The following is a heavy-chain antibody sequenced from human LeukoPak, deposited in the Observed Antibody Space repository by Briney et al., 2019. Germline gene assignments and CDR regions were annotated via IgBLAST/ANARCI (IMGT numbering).Heavy chain of an antibody. J-gene: IGHJ6*03. V-gene: IGHV4-59*11. D-gene: IGHD1-26*01. CDR2: IYYSGST. CDR1: GGPISIHY. CDR3: ARRGYSGSYYSPYDYYMDV. Sequence: SETLSLTCTVSGGPISIHYWSWIRQPPGKGLEWIGYIYYSGSTNYNPSLKSRVTISVDTSKNQFSLKLSSVTAADTAVYYCARRGYSGSYYSPYDYYMDVWGKGTTVTVSS.